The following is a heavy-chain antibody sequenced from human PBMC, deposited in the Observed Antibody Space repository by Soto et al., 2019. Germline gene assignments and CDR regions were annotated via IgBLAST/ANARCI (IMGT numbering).Heavy chain of an antibody. CDR2: IYHSGST. Sequence: PSETLSLTCAVSGGSISSGGYSWSWIRQPPGKGLEWIGYIYHSGSTYYNPSLKSRVTISVDRSKNQFSLKLSSVTAADTAVYYCARRADCSGGSCYSFDYWGQGTLVTVSS. CDR3: ARRADCSGGSCYSFDY. D-gene: IGHD2-15*01. V-gene: IGHV4-30-2*01. CDR1: GGSISSGGYS. J-gene: IGHJ4*02.